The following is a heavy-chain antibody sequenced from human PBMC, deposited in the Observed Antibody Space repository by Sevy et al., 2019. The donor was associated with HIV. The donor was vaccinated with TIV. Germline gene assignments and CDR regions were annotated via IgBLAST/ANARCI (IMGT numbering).Heavy chain of an antibody. CDR1: GVSFSSYA. J-gene: IGHJ6*02. CDR3: ARRPDLGVVILTGVLDV. V-gene: IGHV3-23*01. CDR2: ISGSGGST. Sequence: GESLKISCAASGVSFSSYAMSWVRQTPGKGLQWVSVISGSGGSTYYADSVKGRFTIFRDNSRNTVYLQMNSLRAEDTAVYYCARRPDLGVVILTGVLDVWGQGTTVTVSS. D-gene: IGHD3-3*01.